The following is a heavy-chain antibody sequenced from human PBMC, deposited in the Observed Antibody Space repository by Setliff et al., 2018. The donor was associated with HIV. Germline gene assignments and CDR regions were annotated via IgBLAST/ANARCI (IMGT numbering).Heavy chain of an antibody. CDR1: GGSFSSFA. V-gene: IGHV1-69*13. CDR2: IIPVSGTT. CDR3: ARVPYSSGY. J-gene: IGHJ4*02. D-gene: IGHD6-19*01. Sequence: ASVKVSCKVSGGSFSSFAISWVRQAPGHGLEWMGGIIPVSGTTNYAQKVQGRVTLSADESTSTAYMQLSSLRSEDTAVYYCARVPYSSGYWGQGTLVTVSS.